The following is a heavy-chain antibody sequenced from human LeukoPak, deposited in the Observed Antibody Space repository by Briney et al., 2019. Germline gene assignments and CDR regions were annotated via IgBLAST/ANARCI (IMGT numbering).Heavy chain of an antibody. CDR1: GGTFSSYA. CDR2: ISAYNGNT. Sequence: ASMKVSCKASGGTFSSYAISWVRQAPGQGLEWMGWISAYNGNTNYAQKLQGRVTMTTDTSTSTAYMELRSLRSDDTAVYYCARDQSGSSWDFDYWGQGTLVTVSS. V-gene: IGHV1-18*01. J-gene: IGHJ4*02. D-gene: IGHD6-13*01. CDR3: ARDQSGSSWDFDY.